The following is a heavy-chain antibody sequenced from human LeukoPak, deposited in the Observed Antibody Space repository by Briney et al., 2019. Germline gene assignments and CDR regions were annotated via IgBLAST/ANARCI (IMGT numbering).Heavy chain of an antibody. J-gene: IGHJ5*02. D-gene: IGHD5-12*01. V-gene: IGHV3-53*01. CDR2: LYSGGTT. CDR1: GFTFSSYS. Sequence: PGGSLRLSCAASGFTFSSYSMNWVRQAPGKGLEWISVLYSGGTTYYADSVKGRFSISRDNSNNTLYLQMKSLRAEDTAVYYCARVNRGAYDSWGQGTLVTVSS. CDR3: ARVNRGAYDS.